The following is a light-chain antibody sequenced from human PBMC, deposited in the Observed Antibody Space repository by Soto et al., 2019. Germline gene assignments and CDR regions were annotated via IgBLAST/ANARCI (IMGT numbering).Light chain of an antibody. CDR2: EVR. Sequence: QSALTQPASVSGSPGQSITISCTGTSSDVGNYNFVSWYQQHPDKAPKLILYEVRNRPSGVSNRFSGSKSGNTASLTISGLQAEDEADYYCCSYTSTSTPVVFGGGTKLTVL. CDR3: CSYTSTSTPVV. CDR1: SSDVGNYNF. V-gene: IGLV2-14*01. J-gene: IGLJ2*01.